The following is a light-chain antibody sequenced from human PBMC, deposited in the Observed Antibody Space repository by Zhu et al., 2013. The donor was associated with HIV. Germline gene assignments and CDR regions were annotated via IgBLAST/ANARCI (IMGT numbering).Light chain of an antibody. J-gene: IGKJ5*01. V-gene: IGKV1-39*01. CDR1: QTISTY. CDR2: AAS. Sequence: DIQMTQSPSSLSASVGDRVTITCRASQTISTYLNWYQQKLGKAPKLLIYAASSLQSGVPSRFSASGSGTEFTLTISSLQPEDFATYYCQQYFTFPNTFGQGHDWTLN. CDR3: QQYFTFPNT.